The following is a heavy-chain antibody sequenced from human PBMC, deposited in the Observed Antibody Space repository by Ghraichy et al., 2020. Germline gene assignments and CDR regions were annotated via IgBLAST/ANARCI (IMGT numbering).Heavy chain of an antibody. Sequence: ASVKVSCKASGYTFTGYYMHWVRQAPGQGLEWMGWINPNSGGTNYAQKFQGRVTMTRDTSISTAYMELSRLRSDDTAVYYCARAPAGGFYGDYLGAARLWGQGTLVTVSS. CDR2: INPNSGGT. V-gene: IGHV1-2*02. CDR3: ARAPAGGFYGDYLGAARL. CDR1: GYTFTGYY. J-gene: IGHJ4*02. D-gene: IGHD4-17*01.